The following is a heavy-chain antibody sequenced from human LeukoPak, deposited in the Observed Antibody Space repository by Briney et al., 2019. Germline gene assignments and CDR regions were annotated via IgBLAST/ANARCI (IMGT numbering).Heavy chain of an antibody. CDR1: GFTFSSYA. J-gene: IGHJ4*02. CDR2: ISGSGGST. D-gene: IGHD3-10*01. V-gene: IGHV3-23*01. Sequence: GGSLRLSCAASGFTFSSYAMSWVRQAPGKGLEWVSAISGSGGSTYYADSVKGRFTITRDNSKNTLYLQMNSLRAEDTAVYYCAKEGGGPTYYYGSGSYDYWGQGTLVTVSS. CDR3: AKEGGGPTYYYGSGSYDY.